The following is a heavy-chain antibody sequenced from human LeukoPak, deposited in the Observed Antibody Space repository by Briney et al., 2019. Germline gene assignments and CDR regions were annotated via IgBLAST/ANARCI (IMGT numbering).Heavy chain of an antibody. J-gene: IGHJ4*02. Sequence: SETLSLTCTVSGGSISSCYWSWIRQPPGKGLEWIGYVSYSGSTNYNPSLKSRVTISVDTSTNQFSLKLSSVTAADTAVYYCARNVGGLRGFEYWGQGTLVTVSS. CDR2: VSYSGST. CDR1: GGSISSCY. CDR3: ARNVGGLRGFEY. V-gene: IGHV4-59*01. D-gene: IGHD3-10*01.